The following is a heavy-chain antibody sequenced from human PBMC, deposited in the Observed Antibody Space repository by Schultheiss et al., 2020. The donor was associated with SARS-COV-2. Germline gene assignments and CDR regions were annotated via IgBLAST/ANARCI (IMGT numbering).Heavy chain of an antibody. CDR1: GGSISSYY. D-gene: IGHD1-26*01. Sequence: SETLSLTCTVSGGSISSYYWSWIRQPPGKGLEWIGYIYYSGSTNYNPSLKSRVTISVDTSKNQFSLKLSSVTAADTAVYYCARGTPPSRELLFDPWGQGTLVTVSS. CDR2: IYYSGST. V-gene: IGHV4-59*01. J-gene: IGHJ5*02. CDR3: ARGTPPSRELLFDP.